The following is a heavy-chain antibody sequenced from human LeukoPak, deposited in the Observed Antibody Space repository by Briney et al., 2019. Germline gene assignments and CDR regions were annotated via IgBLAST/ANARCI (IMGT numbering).Heavy chain of an antibody. CDR3: AKLPDCSNDACSQGDY. CDR2: ISGSGDNT. D-gene: IGHD2-8*01. J-gene: IGHJ4*02. CDR1: GITFSRKA. V-gene: IGHV3-23*01. Sequence: TGGSLKLSCATSGITFSRKAMSWVRQAPGKGLEWVSAISGSGDNTYYVDAVRGRFTISRDNSKKTLYRHMNNLRAEDTAVYYCAKLPDCSNDACSQGDYWGQGTLVIVSS.